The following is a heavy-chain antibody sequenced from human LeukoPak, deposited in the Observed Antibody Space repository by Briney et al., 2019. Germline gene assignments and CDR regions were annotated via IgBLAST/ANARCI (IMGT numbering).Heavy chain of an antibody. Sequence: SETLSLTCAVYGGSFSGYYWSWIRQPPGKGLEWIGEINHSGSTNYNPSLKSRVTISVDTSKNQFPLKLSSVTAADTAVYYCARSGYYGSSGLGTWGQGTLVTVSS. CDR1: GGSFSGYY. CDR2: INHSGST. D-gene: IGHD3-10*01. CDR3: ARSGYYGSSGLGT. V-gene: IGHV4-34*01. J-gene: IGHJ5*02.